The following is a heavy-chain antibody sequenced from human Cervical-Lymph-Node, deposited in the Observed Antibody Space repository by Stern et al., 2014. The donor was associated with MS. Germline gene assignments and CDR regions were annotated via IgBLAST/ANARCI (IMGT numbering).Heavy chain of an antibody. Sequence: VQLEESGGGVVQPGRSLRLSCAASGFTFSSYGMHWVRQAPGKGLEWVAVIWYDGSNKYYADSVKGRFTISRDNSKKTLYLQMNSLRVEDTAVYYCARFGSDWSVDYWGQGTLVTVSS. CDR3: ARFGSDWSVDY. CDR2: IWYDGSNK. CDR1: GFTFSSYG. V-gene: IGHV3-33*01. J-gene: IGHJ4*02. D-gene: IGHD6-19*01.